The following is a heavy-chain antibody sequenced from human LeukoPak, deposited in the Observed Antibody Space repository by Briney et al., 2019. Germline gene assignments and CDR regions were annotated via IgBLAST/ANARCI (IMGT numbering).Heavy chain of an antibody. J-gene: IGHJ5*01. V-gene: IGHV4-38-2*01. CDR2: FYHGGGTT. CDR3: ARYDSRGSGCTLFDS. Sequence: SETLSLTCAVSGYSISTAYYWGWIRQTPGKGLEWIGRFYHGGGTTSYNPSLESRVSISGDTYKNQFTLRLASVTAADTAVYYCARYDSRGSGCTLFDSWGQGILVTVPS. CDR1: GYSISTAYY. D-gene: IGHD3-16*01.